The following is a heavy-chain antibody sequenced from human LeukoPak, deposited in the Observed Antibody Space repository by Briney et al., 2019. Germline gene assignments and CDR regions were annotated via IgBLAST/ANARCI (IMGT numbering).Heavy chain of an antibody. CDR1: GFIFSDYY. V-gene: IGHV3-11*01. Sequence: GGSLRLSCAASGFIFSDYYMSWTRQAPGKGLEWVSYISSSGSTIYYADSVKGRFTISRDNAKKSLYLQMNSLRAEDAAVYYCARVSSADYYFDYWGQGTLVTVSS. CDR3: ARVSSADYYFDY. D-gene: IGHD3-22*01. CDR2: ISSSGSTI. J-gene: IGHJ4*02.